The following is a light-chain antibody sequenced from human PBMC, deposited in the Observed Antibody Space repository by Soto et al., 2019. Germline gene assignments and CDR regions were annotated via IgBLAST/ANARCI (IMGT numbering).Light chain of an antibody. CDR1: SSNIGSHT. Sequence: QSVLTQPSSASGTPGQSVNISCSGTSSNIGSHTVNWYQQIPGKAPQLFIFRTNERPSGVTDRLSGSKSVTSASLAISGLHSDDEADYYCAAWEDRLNAVVFGGGTKLTVL. CDR3: AAWEDRLNAVV. J-gene: IGLJ2*01. V-gene: IGLV1-44*01. CDR2: RTN.